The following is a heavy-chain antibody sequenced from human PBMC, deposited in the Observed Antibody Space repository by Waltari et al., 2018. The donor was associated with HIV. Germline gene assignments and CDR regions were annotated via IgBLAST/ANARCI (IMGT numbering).Heavy chain of an antibody. J-gene: IGHJ4*02. Sequence: QVQLVESGGGVVQPGRPLRLSCAASGFTFSSYGMHWVRQAPGKGLEWVAVIWYDGSNKDYADSVKGRFTISRDNSKNTLYLQMNSLRAEDTAMYYCAREWFGDSMVDYWGQGTLVTVSS. D-gene: IGHD3-10*01. CDR1: GFTFSSYG. V-gene: IGHV3-33*08. CDR2: IWYDGSNK. CDR3: AREWFGDSMVDY.